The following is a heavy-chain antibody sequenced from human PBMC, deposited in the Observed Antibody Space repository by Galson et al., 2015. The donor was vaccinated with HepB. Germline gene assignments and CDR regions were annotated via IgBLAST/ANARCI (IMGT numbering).Heavy chain of an antibody. Sequence: TLSLTCTVSGGSISSGGYYWSWIRQHPGKGLEWIGYIYYSGSTYYNPSLKSRVTISVDTSKNQFSLKLSSVTAADTAVYYCARDYCTNGVCSWFDPWGQGTLVTVSS. CDR1: GGSISSGGYY. J-gene: IGHJ5*02. D-gene: IGHD2-8*01. V-gene: IGHV4-31*03. CDR2: IYYSGST. CDR3: ARDYCTNGVCSWFDP.